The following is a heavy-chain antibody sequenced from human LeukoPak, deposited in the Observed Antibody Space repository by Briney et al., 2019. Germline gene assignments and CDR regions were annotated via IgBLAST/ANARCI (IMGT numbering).Heavy chain of an antibody. CDR2: IYHSGST. Sequence: SETLSLTRTVSGYSISSGYYWGWIRQPPGKGLEWIGSIYHSGSTYYNPSLKSRVTISVDTSKNQFSLKLHSMTAADTAVYYCARTNVGTTTFGYWGQGTLVTVSS. D-gene: IGHD1-26*01. CDR1: GYSISSGYY. V-gene: IGHV4-38-2*02. CDR3: ARTNVGTTTFGY. J-gene: IGHJ4*02.